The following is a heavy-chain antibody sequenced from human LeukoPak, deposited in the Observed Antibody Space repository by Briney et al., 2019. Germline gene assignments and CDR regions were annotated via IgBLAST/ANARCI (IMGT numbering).Heavy chain of an antibody. D-gene: IGHD3-3*01. CDR3: ARDRKNYDFWSGYYSYYYYGMDV. J-gene: IGHJ6*02. CDR1: GGSISSGVYY. CDR2: IYYSGST. Sequence: SETLSLTCTVSGGSISSGVYYWSWIRQHPGKGLEWIGYIYYSGSTYYNPSLKSRVTISVDTSKNQFSLKLSSVTAADTAVYYCARDRKNYDFWSGYYSYYYYGMDVWGQGTTVTVSS. V-gene: IGHV4-31*03.